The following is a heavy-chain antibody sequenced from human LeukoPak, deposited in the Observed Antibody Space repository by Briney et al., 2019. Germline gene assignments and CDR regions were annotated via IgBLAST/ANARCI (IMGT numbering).Heavy chain of an antibody. Sequence: PSETLSLTCAVSGYSISSGYYWGWIRQPPGKGLEWIGSIYHSGSTYYNPSLKSRVTISVDTSKIQFSLMLSSVTAADTAVYYCARVAVCSGGSCYSGWFDPWGQGTLVTVSS. J-gene: IGHJ5*02. CDR1: GYSISSGYY. V-gene: IGHV4-38-2*01. CDR2: IYHSGST. CDR3: ARVAVCSGGSCYSGWFDP. D-gene: IGHD2-15*01.